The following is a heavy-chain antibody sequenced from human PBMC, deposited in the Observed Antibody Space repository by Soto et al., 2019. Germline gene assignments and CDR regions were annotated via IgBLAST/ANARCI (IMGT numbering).Heavy chain of an antibody. V-gene: IGHV1-18*01. CDR1: GYAFTTYG. Sequence: QVHLVQSGAEVKKPGASVKVSCKGSGYAFTTYGITWVRQAPGQGLEWRGWISAHNGNTNYAQKLQGRVTATRDTSTGTANMEPRGLIPDDTAVYYCARGRYGDYWGQGALVTVSS. CDR2: ISAHNGNT. D-gene: IGHD1-1*01. CDR3: ARGRYGDY. J-gene: IGHJ4*02.